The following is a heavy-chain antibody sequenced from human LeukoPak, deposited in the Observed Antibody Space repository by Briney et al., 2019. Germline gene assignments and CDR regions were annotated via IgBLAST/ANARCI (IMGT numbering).Heavy chain of an antibody. Sequence: SETLSLTCSVSGASINEYYWTWIRRPPGKGLEWIGYVYHTGTSGYHPSLKSRVAMSLDTSKNQVSLKLRSVTAADTAVYFCTRVVNGGHFHYWGQGTLVTVSS. J-gene: IGHJ4*02. CDR1: GASINEYY. V-gene: IGHV4-59*01. CDR3: TRVVNGGHFHY. CDR2: VYHTGTS. D-gene: IGHD2-8*01.